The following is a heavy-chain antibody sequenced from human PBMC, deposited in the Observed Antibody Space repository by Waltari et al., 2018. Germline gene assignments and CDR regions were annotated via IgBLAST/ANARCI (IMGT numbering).Heavy chain of an antibody. Sequence: QVQLQQWGAGLVRPSETLSLTCDVYGVSLTDYYWTWIRQSPGKGLEWIGENNLGDITDYHPALETRVTILLDKSKNQFSLRLDAVTAADTAVYYCVTGPRDKWVGRYSGEFFHHWGPGTLVTVSS. CDR3: VTGPRDKWVGRYSGEFFHH. D-gene: IGHD3-9*01. J-gene: IGHJ1*01. V-gene: IGHV4-34*02. CDR2: NNLGDIT. CDR1: GVSLTDYY.